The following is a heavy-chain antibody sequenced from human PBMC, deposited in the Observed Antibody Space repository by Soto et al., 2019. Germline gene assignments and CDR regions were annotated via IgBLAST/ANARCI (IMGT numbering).Heavy chain of an antibody. CDR2: ISSSSTTK. D-gene: IGHD3-10*01. CDR3: AREVVTMVRGVIITGYYGMDV. V-gene: IGHV3-48*02. J-gene: IGHJ6*02. Sequence: GSLRLSCAASGFTFNSYSMNWVRQAPGKGLEWVSYISSSSTTKYYTDSVKGRFTISRDNAKNSLYLQMNSLRDDDTAVYYCAREVVTMVRGVIITGYYGMDVWGQGTTVTVSS. CDR1: GFTFNSYS.